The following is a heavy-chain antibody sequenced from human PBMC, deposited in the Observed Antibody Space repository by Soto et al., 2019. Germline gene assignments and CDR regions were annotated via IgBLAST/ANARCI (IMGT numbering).Heavy chain of an antibody. CDR1: GGSISSSSYY. Sequence: SETLSLTCTVSGGSISSSSYYWGWIRQPPGKGLEWIGSIYYSGSTYYNPSLRSRVTISVDTSKNQFPLKLSSVTAADTAVYYCARLQVERATILFDYWGQGTLVTVSS. V-gene: IGHV4-39*01. D-gene: IGHD5-12*01. CDR2: IYYSGST. CDR3: ARLQVERATILFDY. J-gene: IGHJ4*02.